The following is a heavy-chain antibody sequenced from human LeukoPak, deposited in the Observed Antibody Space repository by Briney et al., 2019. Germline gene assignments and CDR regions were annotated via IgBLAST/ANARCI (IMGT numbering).Heavy chain of an antibody. V-gene: IGHV4-4*02. CDR1: GGSISSSNW. Sequence: SETLSLTCAVSGGSISSSNWWSWVRQPPGKGLEWIGEIYHSGSTNYNPSLKSRVTISVDTSKNQFSLKLSSVTAADTAVYYCARAGDKVVVVPAATGHYYYYGMDVWGQGTTVTVS. J-gene: IGHJ6*02. CDR3: ARAGDKVVVVPAATGHYYYYGMDV. D-gene: IGHD2-2*01. CDR2: IYHSGST.